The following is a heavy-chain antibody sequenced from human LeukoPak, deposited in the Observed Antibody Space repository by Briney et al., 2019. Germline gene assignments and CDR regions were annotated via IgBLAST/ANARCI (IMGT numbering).Heavy chain of an antibody. V-gene: IGHV1-18*01. CDR2: MNPNSGNT. J-gene: IGHJ3*02. D-gene: IGHD1-26*01. CDR3: ARVWWEGDALDI. Sequence: GASVKVSCKASGYTFTSYDINWVRQATGQGLEWMGWMNPNSGNTNYAQKLQGRVTMTTDTSTSTAYMELRSLRSDDTAVYYCARVWWEGDALDIWGQGTMVTVSS. CDR1: GYTFTSYD.